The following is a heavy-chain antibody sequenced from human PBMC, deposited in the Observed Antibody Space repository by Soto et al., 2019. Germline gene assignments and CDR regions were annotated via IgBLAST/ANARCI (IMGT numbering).Heavy chain of an antibody. V-gene: IGHV3-33*01. J-gene: IGHJ6*02. D-gene: IGHD2-15*01. CDR3: AREAGYCSGGGKCYYYGMDV. CDR1: GFTFSSYG. CDR2: IWYDGSNK. Sequence: QVQLVESGGGVVQPGRSLRLSCAASGFTFSSYGMHWVRQAPGKGLEWVAVIWYDGSNKYYAGSVKGRFTISRDNSKNTLYLQMTSLRAEDTAVYYCAREAGYCSGGGKCYYYGMDVWGQGTTVTVSS.